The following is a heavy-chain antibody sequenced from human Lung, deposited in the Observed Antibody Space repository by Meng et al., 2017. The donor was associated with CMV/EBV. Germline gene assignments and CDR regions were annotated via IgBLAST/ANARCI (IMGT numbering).Heavy chain of an antibody. CDR2: ISSSSSYI. CDR3: ARDRQNSNYGSTDY. V-gene: IGHV3-21*06. CDR1: GFDFSTYS. D-gene: IGHD4-11*01. J-gene: IGHJ4*02. Sequence: GEXXKISCLGSGFDFSTYSMNWFRQAPGKGPEWVSSISSSSSYIYYADSVKGRFTVSRNNANDSLYLQMNSLRAEDTGVYYCARDRQNSNYGSTDYWGQGXLVTFSS.